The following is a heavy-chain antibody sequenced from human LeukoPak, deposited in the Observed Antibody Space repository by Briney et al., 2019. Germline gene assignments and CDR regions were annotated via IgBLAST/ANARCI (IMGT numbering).Heavy chain of an antibody. D-gene: IGHD2-21*02. CDR2: ISSSGSTI. CDR3: ARWDCGGDCGYDAFDI. Sequence: GGSLRLSCAASGFTFSDYYMSWIRQAPGKGLEWVSYISSSGSTIYYADSVKGRFTISRDNAKNSLYLQMNSLRAEDTAVYYCARWDCGGDCGYDAFDIWGQGTMVTVSS. CDR1: GFTFSDYY. J-gene: IGHJ3*02. V-gene: IGHV3-11*01.